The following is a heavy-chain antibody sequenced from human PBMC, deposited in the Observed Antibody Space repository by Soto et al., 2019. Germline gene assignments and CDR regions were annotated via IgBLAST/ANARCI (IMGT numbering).Heavy chain of an antibody. CDR3: ARVQGIAAAVTGGMDV. CDR2: IWYDGSNK. V-gene: IGHV3-33*01. D-gene: IGHD6-13*01. CDR1: GFTFSSYG. Sequence: GGSLRLSCAASGFTFSSYGMHWVRQAPGKGLEWVAVIWYDGSNKYYADSVKGRFTISRDNSKNTLYLQMNSLRAEDTAVYYCARVQGIAAAVTGGMDVWGQGTTVTVSS. J-gene: IGHJ6*02.